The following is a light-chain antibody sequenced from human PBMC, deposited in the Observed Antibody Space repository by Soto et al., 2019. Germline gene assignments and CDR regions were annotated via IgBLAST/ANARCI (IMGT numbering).Light chain of an antibody. CDR3: QQSYSTPS. CDR2: AAS. Sequence: DIQMTQSPSSLSASVGDRVTITCRASQSISSYLNWYQQKPGKAPKLLIYAASSLQSGVPSRFSGSGSGTDFTLTISSLQHEDFATYYCQQSYSTPSFGGGTKVEIK. V-gene: IGKV1-39*01. CDR1: QSISSY. J-gene: IGKJ4*01.